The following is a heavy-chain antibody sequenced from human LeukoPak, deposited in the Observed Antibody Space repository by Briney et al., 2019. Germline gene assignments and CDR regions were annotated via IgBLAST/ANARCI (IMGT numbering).Heavy chain of an antibody. CDR3: ARHWGSDWYFDL. Sequence: SETLSLTCAVSGGSISNYYCSWIRQPPGKGLEWLGYIHYSGYTNYNPSLKSRVSISVDTSKNQFSLNLSSVTAADTAVYYCARHWGSDWYFDLWGRGTLVTVSS. CDR1: GGSISNYY. J-gene: IGHJ2*01. D-gene: IGHD7-27*01. CDR2: IHYSGYT. V-gene: IGHV4-59*01.